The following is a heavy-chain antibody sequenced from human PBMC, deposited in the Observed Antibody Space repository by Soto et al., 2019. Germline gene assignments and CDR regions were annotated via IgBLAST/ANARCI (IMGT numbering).Heavy chain of an antibody. V-gene: IGHV3-23*01. CDR2: ISGSGGST. CDR3: ARPIVVVPAAIADY. D-gene: IGHD2-2*01. CDR1: GFTFSSYA. J-gene: IGHJ4*02. Sequence: GGSLRLSCAASGFTFSSYAMSWVRQAPGKGLEWVSAISGSGGSTYYADSVKGRFTISRDNSKNTLYLQMNSLRAEDTAVYYCARPIVVVPAAIADYWGQGTLVTVSS.